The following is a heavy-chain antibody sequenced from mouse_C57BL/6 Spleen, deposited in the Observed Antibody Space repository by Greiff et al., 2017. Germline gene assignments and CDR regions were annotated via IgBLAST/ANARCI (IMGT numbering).Heavy chain of an antibody. CDR2: IYPGSGST. V-gene: IGHV1-55*01. CDR1: GYTFTSYW. CDR3: ARYDYEGYYAMDY. J-gene: IGHJ4*01. D-gene: IGHD2-4*01. Sequence: QVQLKESGAELVKPGASVKMSCKASGYTFTSYWITWVKQRPGQGLEWIGDIYPGSGSTNYNEKFKSKATLTVDTSSSTAYMQLSSLTSEDSAVYYCARYDYEGYYAMDYWGQGTSVTVSS.